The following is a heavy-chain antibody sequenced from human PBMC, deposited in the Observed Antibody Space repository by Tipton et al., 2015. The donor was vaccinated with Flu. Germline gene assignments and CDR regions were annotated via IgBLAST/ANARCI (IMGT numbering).Heavy chain of an antibody. CDR1: GGSISTYY. CDR2: FYNNGST. Sequence: TLSLTCSVSGGSISTYYWSWIRQPAGKGLEWVGHFYNNGSTRYNPSLKNRCTMSADTSRSQFSLKVTSVTAADTAVYFCAREGYDYSRGWYASWGQGILVTVSS. CDR3: AREGYDYSRGWYAS. V-gene: IGHV4-4*07. J-gene: IGHJ5*02. D-gene: IGHD6-19*01.